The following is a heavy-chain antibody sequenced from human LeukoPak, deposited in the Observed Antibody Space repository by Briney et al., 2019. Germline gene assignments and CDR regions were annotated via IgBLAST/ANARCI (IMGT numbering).Heavy chain of an antibody. Sequence: GGSLRLSCAASGFTFSSYWMHWVRQAPGKGLVWVSRIYTDGSSTSYADSVKGRFTISRDNAKNTLYLQMSSLSTEDTAVYYCGTALRWEESRDYWGQGTLVTVSS. V-gene: IGHV3-74*01. CDR1: GFTFSSYW. CDR3: GTALRWEESRDY. J-gene: IGHJ4*02. CDR2: IYTDGSST. D-gene: IGHD1-26*01.